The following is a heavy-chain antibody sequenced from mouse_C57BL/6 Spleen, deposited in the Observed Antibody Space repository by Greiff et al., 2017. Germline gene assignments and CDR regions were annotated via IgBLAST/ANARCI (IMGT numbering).Heavy chain of an antibody. Sequence: VQLQQSGAELAKPGASVQLSCKASGYPFTRYCMHWVKQRPGQGLEWIGYINPSSGYTKYNQKFKDKATLTADKSSSTAYMQLSSLTYEDSAVYYCAREDRAFYAMHSWRQGTSAPVSS. V-gene: IGHV1-7*01. D-gene: IGHD3-3*01. CDR3: AREDRAFYAMHS. CDR1: GYPFTRYC. CDR2: INPSSGYT. J-gene: IGHJ4*01.